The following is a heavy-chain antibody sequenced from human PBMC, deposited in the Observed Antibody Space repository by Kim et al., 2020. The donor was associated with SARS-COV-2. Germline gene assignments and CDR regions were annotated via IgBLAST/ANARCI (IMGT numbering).Heavy chain of an antibody. D-gene: IGHD6-19*01. J-gene: IGHJ4*02. Sequence: NGNTNCAQSLQERVTMTTDTSTNTAYMELGSLRSDDTAVYYCARDRQCGYWGQGTLVTVSS. CDR3: ARDRQCGY. V-gene: IGHV1-18*01. CDR2: NGNT.